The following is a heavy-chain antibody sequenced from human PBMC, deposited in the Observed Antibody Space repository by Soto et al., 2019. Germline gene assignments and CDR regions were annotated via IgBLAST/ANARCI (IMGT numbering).Heavy chain of an antibody. V-gene: IGHV4-61*01. D-gene: IGHD3-22*01. Sequence: TSETLSLTCTVSGGSVSSGSYYWSWIRQPPGKGLEWIGYIYYSGSTNYNPSLKSRVTISVDTSKNQFSLKLSSVTAADTAVYYCARDSYDSSGYPALDGMDVWGQGTTVTVSS. CDR2: IYYSGST. CDR3: ARDSYDSSGYPALDGMDV. CDR1: GGSVSSGSYY. J-gene: IGHJ6*02.